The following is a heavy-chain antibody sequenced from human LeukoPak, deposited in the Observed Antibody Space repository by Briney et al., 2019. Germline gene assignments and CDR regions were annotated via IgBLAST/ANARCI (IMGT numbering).Heavy chain of an antibody. Sequence: GGSLRLSCAASGFIFSSYGMHWVRQAPGKGLEWVAVIWFDGSNKYYADSVEGRFTVSRDNSKNTLDLQMNSLRVEDTAVYYCAREQYGSDDALDIWGRGTMVTVSS. D-gene: IGHD4-17*01. CDR1: GFIFSSYG. CDR3: AREQYGSDDALDI. J-gene: IGHJ3*02. CDR2: IWFDGSNK. V-gene: IGHV3-33*01.